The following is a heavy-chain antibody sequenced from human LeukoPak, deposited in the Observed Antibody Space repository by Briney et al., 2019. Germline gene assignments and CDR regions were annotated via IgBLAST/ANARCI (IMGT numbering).Heavy chain of an antibody. D-gene: IGHD1-26*01. CDR1: GYTFTSYG. CDR3: ARGSGSYYLPFDAFDI. J-gene: IGHJ3*02. Sequence: ASVKVSCKASGYTFTSYGISWVRQAPGQGLEWMGWISAYNGNANYAQKLQGRVTMTTDTSTSTAYMELRSLRSDDTAVYYCARGSGSYYLPFDAFDIWGQGTLVTVSS. CDR2: ISAYNGNA. V-gene: IGHV1-18*01.